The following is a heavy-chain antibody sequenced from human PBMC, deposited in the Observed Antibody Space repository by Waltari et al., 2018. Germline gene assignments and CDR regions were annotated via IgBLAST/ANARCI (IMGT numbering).Heavy chain of an antibody. Sequence: QVQLVQSGAEVKKPGASVKVSCKASGYTFTSYGISWVRQAPGQGLEWMGWIRAYNGNTNSVQSLQVRVTIATGPSTSTAYMELRSLRSDDPAVYYCTRDLTMATTFCPHYWGQGTLVTVSA. J-gene: IGHJ4*02. CDR3: TRDLTMATTFCPHY. CDR1: GYTFTSYG. V-gene: IGHV1-18*01. CDR2: IRAYNGNT. D-gene: IGHD5-12*01.